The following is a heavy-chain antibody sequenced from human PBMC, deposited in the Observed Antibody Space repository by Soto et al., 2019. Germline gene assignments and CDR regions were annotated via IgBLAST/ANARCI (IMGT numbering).Heavy chain of an antibody. V-gene: IGHV2-26*01. Sequence: QVTLKESGPVLVKPTETLTLTCTVSGFSLSNARMGVSWIRQPPGKALEWLAHIFSIDEKSYSTSLKSRLTISKDTSKSQVVLTMTNMDPVDTATYYCARTFYQYSSSSELFDYWGQGTLVTVSS. D-gene: IGHD6-6*01. CDR3: ARTFYQYSSSSELFDY. J-gene: IGHJ4*02. CDR1: GFSLSNARMG. CDR2: IFSIDEK.